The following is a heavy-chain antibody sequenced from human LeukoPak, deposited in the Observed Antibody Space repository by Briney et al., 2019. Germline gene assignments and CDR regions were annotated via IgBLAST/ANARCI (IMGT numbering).Heavy chain of an antibody. CDR2: IKEDGGEK. J-gene: IGHJ4*02. V-gene: IGHV3-7*01. Sequence: GGSLRLSCAASGFTFSRYWMSWVRQAPGKGLEWVANIKEDGGEKFHVDSVKGRFTISRDNAKNSLYLQMNSLRAEDTAVYYCARVWGYYGSGSYPYDYWGQGTLVTVSS. D-gene: IGHD3-10*01. CDR3: ARVWGYYGSGSYPYDY. CDR1: GFTFSRYW.